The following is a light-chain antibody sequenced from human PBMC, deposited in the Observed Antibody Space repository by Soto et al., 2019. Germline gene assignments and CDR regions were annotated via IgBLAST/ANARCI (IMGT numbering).Light chain of an antibody. CDR2: RDN. CDR3: AAWDDSNNVTYV. J-gene: IGLJ1*01. Sequence: QSALTQPPSVSGTPGQRVTVSCSGGRSNIGSNTVHWYQQLPGAAPKLLIYRDNQRPSGVPDRFAASKSGTSASLAISGLQSEDEGDYYCAAWDDSNNVTYVFGTGTKATV. CDR1: RSNIGSNT. V-gene: IGLV1-44*01.